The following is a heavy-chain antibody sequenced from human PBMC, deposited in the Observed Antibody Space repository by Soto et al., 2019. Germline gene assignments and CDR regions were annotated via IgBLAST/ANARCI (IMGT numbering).Heavy chain of an antibody. J-gene: IGHJ6*03. V-gene: IGHV3-33*01. Sequence: GSLRLSCAASGFTFSSYGMHWVHQAPGKGLEWVAVIWYDGSNKYYADSVKGRFTISRDNSKNTLYLQMNSLRAEDTAVYYCAREQLEGPPYYYYMDVWGKGTTVTVSS. CDR2: IWYDGSNK. CDR1: GFTFSSYG. D-gene: IGHD5-18*01. CDR3: AREQLEGPPYYYYMDV.